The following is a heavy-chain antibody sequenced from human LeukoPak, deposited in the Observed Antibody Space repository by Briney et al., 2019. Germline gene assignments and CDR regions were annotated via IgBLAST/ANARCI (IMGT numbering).Heavy chain of an antibody. Sequence: PSETLSLTCTVSGGSISSYYWSWIRQPPGKGLEWIGYIYYSGSTNYNPSLKSRVTMSVDTSKNQFSLKLSSVTAADTAVYYCARLPRGGISPPDAFDIWGQGTMVTVSS. J-gene: IGHJ3*02. CDR2: IYYSGST. D-gene: IGHD1-26*01. CDR1: GGSISSYY. V-gene: IGHV4-59*01. CDR3: ARLPRGGISPPDAFDI.